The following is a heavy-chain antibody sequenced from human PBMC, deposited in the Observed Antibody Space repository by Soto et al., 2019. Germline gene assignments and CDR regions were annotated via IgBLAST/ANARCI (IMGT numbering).Heavy chain of an antibody. CDR1: GGSLSSSSYY. D-gene: IGHD3-10*01. V-gene: IGHV4-39*01. J-gene: IGHJ5*02. Sequence: PSATLSLTCTVSGGSLSSSSYYWGWIRQPPGKGLEWIGSIYYSGSTYYNPSLKSRVTISVDTSKNQFSLKLSSVTAADTAVYYCARHLGITMVRGANWFDPWGQGTLVTVSS. CDR3: ARHLGITMVRGANWFDP. CDR2: IYYSGST.